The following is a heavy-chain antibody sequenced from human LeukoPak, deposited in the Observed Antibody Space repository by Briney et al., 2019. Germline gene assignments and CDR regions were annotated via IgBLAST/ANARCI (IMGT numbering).Heavy chain of an antibody. CDR3: ARRSRDGYNSFDY. CDR1: GFTFSSYW. D-gene: IGHD5-24*01. CDR2: IASDGSST. V-gene: IGHV3-74*01. J-gene: IGHJ4*02. Sequence: GGSLRLSCAASGFTFSSYWMNWVRQAPGKGLVWVSRIASDGSSTTYADSVKGRFSISRDNAKNTLYLQMNSLRVEDTAVYYCARRSRDGYNSFDYWGQGTLVTVSS.